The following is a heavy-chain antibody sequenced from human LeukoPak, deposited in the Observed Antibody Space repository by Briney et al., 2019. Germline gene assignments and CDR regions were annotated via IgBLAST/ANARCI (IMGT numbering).Heavy chain of an antibody. V-gene: IGHV4-61*01. J-gene: IGHJ4*02. CDR1: GGSVSSGNFY. Sequence: PSETLSLTCIVSGGSVSSGNFYWNWIRHPPGEGLEWIGYIYNNGNTNYNPSLKTRVTISADSSKNQFSLTVRSVTAADTAFYYCARGHNTIWNSQSHWGQGSLVTVSS. D-gene: IGHD1-7*01. CDR2: IYNNGNT. CDR3: ARGHNTIWNSQSH.